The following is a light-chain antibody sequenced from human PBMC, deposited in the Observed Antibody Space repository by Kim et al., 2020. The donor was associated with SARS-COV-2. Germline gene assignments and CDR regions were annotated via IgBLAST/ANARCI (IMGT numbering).Light chain of an antibody. CDR1: QRINNDY. CDR2: GAS. J-gene: IGKJ1*01. V-gene: IGKV3-20*01. CDR3: LQYGSSWT. Sequence: IVLTQSPGTLSLSPGEGVTLSCRASQRINNDYVAWYQQRPGQSPNLLVYGASTRASGVSDRFSGSGSGTDFTLTISRLEPEDFAVYHCLQYGSSWTFGQGAKVDIK.